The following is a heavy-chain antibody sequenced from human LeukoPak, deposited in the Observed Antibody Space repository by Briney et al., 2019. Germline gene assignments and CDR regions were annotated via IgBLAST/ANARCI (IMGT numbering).Heavy chain of an antibody. CDR2: ISSSSSYI. Sequence: PGGSLRLSCAASGFTFSSYSMNWVRQAPGKGLEWVSSISSSSSYIYYADSVRGRFTTSRDNAKNSLYLQMNSLRAEDTAVYYCARDFLPYYYDSSGYRLGSYWGQGTLVTVSS. CDR1: GFTFSSYS. J-gene: IGHJ4*02. CDR3: ARDFLPYYYDSSGYRLGSY. D-gene: IGHD3-22*01. V-gene: IGHV3-21*01.